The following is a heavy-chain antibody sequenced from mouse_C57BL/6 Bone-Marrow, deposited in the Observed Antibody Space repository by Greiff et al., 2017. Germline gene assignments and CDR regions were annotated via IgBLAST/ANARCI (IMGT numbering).Heavy chain of an antibody. CDR2: ISGGGGNT. CDR3: SRQVTTVLATKYFDV. V-gene: IGHV5-9*01. CDR1: GFTFSSYT. J-gene: IGHJ1*03. D-gene: IGHD1-1*01. Sequence: EVQRVESGGGLVQPGGSLKLSCAASGFTFSSYTMSWVRQTPEKRLQWVAAISGGGGNTYYPASVKGRFTISRDNDKNILYLKMRSLRAEDTASYNSSRQVTTVLATKYFDVWGTGTTVTGSS.